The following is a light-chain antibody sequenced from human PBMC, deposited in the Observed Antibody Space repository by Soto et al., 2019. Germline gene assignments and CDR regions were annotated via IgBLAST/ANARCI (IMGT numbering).Light chain of an antibody. CDR2: EVS. Sequence: QSALTQPASVSGSPGQTITISCTGTKNNIGDYNYVSWYQQHPDKAPKLIIYEVSTRPSGISGRFSGSKSGNTASLSISGLQAEDEADYYCYCFTNNSRRWVFGGGTKLTVL. CDR3: YCFTNNSRRWV. CDR1: KNNIGDYNY. V-gene: IGLV2-14*01. J-gene: IGLJ3*02.